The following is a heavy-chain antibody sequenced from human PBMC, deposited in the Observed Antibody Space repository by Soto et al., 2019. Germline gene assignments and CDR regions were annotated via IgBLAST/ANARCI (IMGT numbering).Heavy chain of an antibody. D-gene: IGHD5-12*01. CDR2: IYDSGSS. CDR3: AREKGYISGPKNFDY. V-gene: IGHV4-30-4*01. J-gene: IGHJ4*02. CDR1: GASISSGDYF. Sequence: TLSLTCTVSGASISSGDYFWSWIRQSPGKGLQWIGYIYDSGSSYYNPSLKSRVSMSVDTSKNQFSLKLSSVTAADTAVYYCAREKGYISGPKNFDYWGQGTLVTVSS.